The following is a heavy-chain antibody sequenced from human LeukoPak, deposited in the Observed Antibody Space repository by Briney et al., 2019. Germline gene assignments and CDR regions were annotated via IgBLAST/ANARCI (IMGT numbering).Heavy chain of an antibody. CDR2: IYYSGST. V-gene: IGHV4-39*07. J-gene: IGHJ6*02. Sequence: SETLSLTCTVSGDSISSSTYYWGWIRQPPGKGLEWIGSIYYSGSTYYNPSLKSRVTISVDTSKNQFSLKLSSVTAADTAVYYCARAGGMAVALYYGMDVWGQGTTVTVSS. CDR3: ARAGGMAVALYYGMDV. D-gene: IGHD6-19*01. CDR1: GDSISSSTYY.